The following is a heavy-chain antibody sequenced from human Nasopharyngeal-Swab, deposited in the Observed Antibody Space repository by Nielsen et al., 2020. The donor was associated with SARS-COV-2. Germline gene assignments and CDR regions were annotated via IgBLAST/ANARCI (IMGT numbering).Heavy chain of an antibody. V-gene: IGHV3-73*01. CDR2: IGDKDHNYAT. J-gene: IGHJ4*02. CDR1: GFIFSDYW. Sequence: GGSLRLSCAASGFIFSDYWMTWVRQASGKGLEWVGRIGDKDHNYATTYGASVQGRFTISRDDSKNTAFLQMDSLKTEDTALYYCTTDFYFDYWGQGTLVTVSS. CDR3: TTDFYFDY.